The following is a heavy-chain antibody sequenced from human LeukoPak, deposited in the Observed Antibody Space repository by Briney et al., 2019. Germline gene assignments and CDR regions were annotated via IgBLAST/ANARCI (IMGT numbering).Heavy chain of an antibody. CDR2: ISGSGGST. CDR3: AKHFGYSYGYDAFDI. CDR1: GFTFSSYA. Sequence: PGGSLRLSCAASGFTFSSYAMSWVRQAPGKGLEWVSAISGSGGSTYYADSVEGRFTISRDNSKNTLYLQMNSLRAEDTAVYCCAKHFGYSYGYDAFDIWAKGQWSPSLQ. D-gene: IGHD5-18*01. V-gene: IGHV3-23*01. J-gene: IGHJ3*02.